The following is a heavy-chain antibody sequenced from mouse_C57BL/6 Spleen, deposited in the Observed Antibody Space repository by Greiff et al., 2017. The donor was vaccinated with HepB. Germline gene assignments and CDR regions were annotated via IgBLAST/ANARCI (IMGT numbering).Heavy chain of an antibody. CDR3: ARRGNWDVFDY. D-gene: IGHD4-1*01. V-gene: IGHV1-82*01. J-gene: IGHJ2*01. CDR1: GYAFSSSW. CDR2: IYPGDGDT. Sequence: QVQLKESGPELVKPGASVKISCKASGYAFSSSWMNWVKQRPGKGLEWIGRIYPGDGDTNYNGKFKGKATLTADKSSSTAYMQLSSLTSEDSAVYFCARRGNWDVFDYWGQGTTLTVSS.